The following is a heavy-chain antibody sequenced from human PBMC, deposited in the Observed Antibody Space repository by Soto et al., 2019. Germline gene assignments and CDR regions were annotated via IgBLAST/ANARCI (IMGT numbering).Heavy chain of an antibody. CDR2: ISGSGTTI. D-gene: IGHD3-10*01. CDR3: ASDPYYYASNY. CDR1: GFTFSDQY. V-gene: IGHV3-11*01. J-gene: IGHJ4*02. Sequence: QVQLVESGGGLVKPGGSLRLSCPASGFTFSDQYMTWIRQSPGKGLEWVSYISGSGTTIYYTDSVKGRFTVSRDNAKKSVYLQMNSLRAEDTAVYYCASDPYYYASNYWGQGTLVTVSS.